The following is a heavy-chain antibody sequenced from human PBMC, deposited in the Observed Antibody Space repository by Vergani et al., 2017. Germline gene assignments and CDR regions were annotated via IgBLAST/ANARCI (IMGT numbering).Heavy chain of an antibody. Sequence: EVQLVESGGGLIQPGGSLRISCAASGFTVSSNYMTWVRQAPGKGLEWVSVIYSGGNTYYADSVKGRFTISRDSSKNTLYLQMNSLRVEDTAVYYCARVTHPVEMASYFDYWGQGTLVTVST. CDR2: IYSGGNT. CDR3: ARVTHPVEMASYFDY. CDR1: GFTVSSNY. V-gene: IGHV3-53*01. J-gene: IGHJ4*02. D-gene: IGHD5-24*01.